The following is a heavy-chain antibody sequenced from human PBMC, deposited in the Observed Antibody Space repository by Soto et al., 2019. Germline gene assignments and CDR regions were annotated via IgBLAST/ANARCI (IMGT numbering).Heavy chain of an antibody. J-gene: IGHJ4*02. CDR2: IYGGGDT. V-gene: IGHV3-53*01. D-gene: IGHD3-22*01. CDR3: ARRHYNYESSGYYPLFDY. Sequence: HPGGSLRLSCAASGFTVSSTYMSWVRQAPGKGLEWISVIYGGGDTFYADSVKGRFTISTDNSKNTLYLQMNSLRAEDTAVYYCARRHYNYESSGYYPLFDYWGQGTLVTVSS. CDR1: GFTVSSTY.